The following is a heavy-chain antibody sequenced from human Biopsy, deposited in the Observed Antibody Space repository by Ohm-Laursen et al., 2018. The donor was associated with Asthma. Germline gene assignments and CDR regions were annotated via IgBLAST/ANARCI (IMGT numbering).Heavy chain of an antibody. J-gene: IGHJ4*02. D-gene: IGHD4-17*01. CDR3: ARDYDGDYVQRHLPLAY. Sequence: SSVKVSCKSSGVTFSTFGISWVRQAPGQGLEWMGGIIPFYGTAAYAQNFQCRLTLTADESTSTAYMELSSLRSEDTAVYFCARDYDGDYVQRHLPLAYWGQGTLVTVSS. CDR2: IIPFYGTA. CDR1: GVTFSTFG. V-gene: IGHV1-69*01.